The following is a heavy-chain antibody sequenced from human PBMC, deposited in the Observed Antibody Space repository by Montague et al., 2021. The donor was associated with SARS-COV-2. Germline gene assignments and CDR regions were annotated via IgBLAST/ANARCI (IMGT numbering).Heavy chain of an antibody. CDR2: IDWDDDK. CDR3: ARILVAAAGSPFDP. D-gene: IGHD6-13*01. J-gene: IGHJ5*02. V-gene: IGHV2-70*11. CDR1: GFSLSTSGMC. Sequence: VKPTQTLTLTCTFSGFSLSTSGMCVSWIRQPPGKALEWLARIDWDDDKYYSTSLKTRLTISKDTSKNQVVLTMTNMDPVYTATYYCARILVAAAGSPFDPWGQGTLVTVSS.